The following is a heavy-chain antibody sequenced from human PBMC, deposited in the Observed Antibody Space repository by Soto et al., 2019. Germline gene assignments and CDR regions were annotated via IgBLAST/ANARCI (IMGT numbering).Heavy chain of an antibody. Sequence: QLQLQESGPGLVKPSETLSLTCSVSGDSINSDKYYWGWIRQPPGKGLEWIGRIYFRGNTYYNPSLHTRVTISLDKSKSQSSLELNHVTSADSAVYFCARLEGLATISYHFDFWGQGALVTVSS. J-gene: IGHJ4*02. D-gene: IGHD3-9*01. CDR1: GDSINSDKYY. CDR3: ARLEGLATISYHFDF. V-gene: IGHV4-39*01. CDR2: IYFRGNT.